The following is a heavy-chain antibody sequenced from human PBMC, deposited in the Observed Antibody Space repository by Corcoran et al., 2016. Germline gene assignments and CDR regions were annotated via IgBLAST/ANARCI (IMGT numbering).Heavy chain of an antibody. CDR3: AKDRFTMVRGVIGVGGYYGMDV. J-gene: IGHJ6*02. CDR2: ISYDGSNK. Sequence: QVQLVETGGGVVQPGRSLRLSCAASGFPFSSYGMHWVRQAPGKGLEWVAVISYDGSNKYYADSVKGRFTISRDNSKNTLYLQMNSLRAEETAVYYCAKDRFTMVRGVIGVGGYYGMDVWGQGTTVTVSS. V-gene: IGHV3-30*18. D-gene: IGHD3-10*01. CDR1: GFPFSSYG.